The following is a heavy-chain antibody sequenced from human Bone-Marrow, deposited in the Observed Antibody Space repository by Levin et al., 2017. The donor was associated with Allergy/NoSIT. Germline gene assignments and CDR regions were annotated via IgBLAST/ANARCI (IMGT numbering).Heavy chain of an antibody. Sequence: LRLSCAISGDSVSSNSAAWNWIRQSPSRGLEWLGRTYYRSKWYNDYAVSVKSRITINPDTSKNQFSLQLNSVTPEDTAVYYCARSPAHHDAFDIWGQGTMVTVSS. CDR2: TYYRSKWYN. CDR3: ARSPAHHDAFDI. CDR1: GDSVSSNSAA. D-gene: IGHD1-14*01. V-gene: IGHV6-1*01. J-gene: IGHJ3*02.